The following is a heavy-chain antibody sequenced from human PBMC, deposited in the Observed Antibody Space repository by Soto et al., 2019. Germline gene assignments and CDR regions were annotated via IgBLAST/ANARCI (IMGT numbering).Heavy chain of an antibody. V-gene: IGHV3-11*06. D-gene: IGHD3-22*01. J-gene: IGHJ4*02. CDR1: GFTFSDYY. CDR3: ARDYNYDSSGPVDY. CDR2: ISRSSSYT. Sequence: GGSLRLSCAASGFTFSDYYMSWIRQAPGKGLEWVSYISRSSSYTNYADSVKGRFTISRDNAKNSLYLQMNSLRAEDTAVYYCARDYNYDSSGPVDYWGQGTLVTVSS.